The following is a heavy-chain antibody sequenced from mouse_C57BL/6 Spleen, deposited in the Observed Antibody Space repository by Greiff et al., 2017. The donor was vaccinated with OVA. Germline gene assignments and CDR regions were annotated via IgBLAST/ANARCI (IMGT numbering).Heavy chain of an antibody. V-gene: IGHV1-58*01. D-gene: IGHD2-1*01. CDR1: GYTFTSYG. Sequence: VHVKQSGAELVRPGSSVKMSCKTSGYTFTSYGINWVKQRPGQGLEWIGYIYIGNGYTEYNEKFKGKATLTSDTSSSTAYMQLSSLTSEDSAIYFCARGGGNSGGNHYYFDYWGQGTTLTVSS. CDR3: ARGGGNSGGNHYYFDY. J-gene: IGHJ2*01. CDR2: IYIGNGYT.